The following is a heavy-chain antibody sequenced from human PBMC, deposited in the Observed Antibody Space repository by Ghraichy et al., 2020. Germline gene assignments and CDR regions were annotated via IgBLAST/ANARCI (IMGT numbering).Heavy chain of an antibody. V-gene: IGHV3-21*01. CDR2: ISSSSSYI. CDR3: ARDPTLESSWYLPVY. D-gene: IGHD6-13*01. CDR1: GFTFSSYS. J-gene: IGHJ4*02. Sequence: GGSLRLSCAASGFTFSSYSMNWVRQAPGKGLEWVSSISSSSSYIYYADSVKGRFTISRDNAKNSLYLQMNSLRAEDTTVYYCARDPTLESSWYLPVYWGQGTLVTVSS.